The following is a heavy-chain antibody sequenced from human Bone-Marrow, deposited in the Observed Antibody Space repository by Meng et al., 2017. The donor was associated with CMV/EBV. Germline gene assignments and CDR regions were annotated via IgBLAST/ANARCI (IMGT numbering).Heavy chain of an antibody. J-gene: IGHJ6*02. CDR3: AKDCNDSGGCYYYGMDV. Sequence: GESLKISCVASGFTVSITHMNWVRQAPGKGLEWVSAISGSGGSTYYADSVKGRFTISRDNSKNTLYLQMNSLRAEDTAVYYCAKDCNDSGGCYYYGMDVWGQGTTVTVSS. CDR1: GFTVSITH. V-gene: IGHV3-23*01. CDR2: ISGSGGST. D-gene: IGHD2/OR15-2a*01.